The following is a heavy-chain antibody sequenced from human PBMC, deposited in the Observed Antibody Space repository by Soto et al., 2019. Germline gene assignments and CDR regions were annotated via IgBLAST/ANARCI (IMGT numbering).Heavy chain of an antibody. Sequence: GGSLRLSCAASGFTFSSYEMNWVRQAPGKGLEWVSYISSRGTIIYYADSVKGRFTISRDNAKNSLFLQMNSLRAEDTAVYSSTRGGTIGSTSPFNPWGQGTLVTVSS. CDR3: TRGGTIGSTSPFNP. J-gene: IGHJ5*02. CDR2: ISSRGTII. V-gene: IGHV3-48*03. D-gene: IGHD2-2*01. CDR1: GFTFSSYE.